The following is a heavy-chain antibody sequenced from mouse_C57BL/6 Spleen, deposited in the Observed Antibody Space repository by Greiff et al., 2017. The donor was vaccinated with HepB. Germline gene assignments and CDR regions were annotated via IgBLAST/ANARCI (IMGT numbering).Heavy chain of an antibody. Sequence: VQLVESGAELMKPGGSVKLSCKATGYTFTGYWIEWVKQRPGHGLEWIGEILPGSGSTNYNEKFKGKATFTADTSSNTAYMQLSSLTTEDSAIYYCARRGADYDYDGFAYWGQGTLVTVSA. J-gene: IGHJ3*01. CDR3: ARRGADYDYDGFAY. CDR2: ILPGSGST. CDR1: GYTFTGYW. D-gene: IGHD2-4*01. V-gene: IGHV1-9*01.